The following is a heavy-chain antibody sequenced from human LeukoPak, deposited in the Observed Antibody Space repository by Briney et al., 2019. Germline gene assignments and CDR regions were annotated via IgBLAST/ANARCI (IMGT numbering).Heavy chain of an antibody. D-gene: IGHD1-26*01. J-gene: IGHJ5*02. V-gene: IGHV3-23*01. Sequence: GGSLRLSCAASGFTFTTYAMNWVRQAPGKGLEWISSILTSDGNPYFADSVKGRFTISRDNSKNTVDLQMNSLRAEDTAVYYCASRVGAKKDWFDPWGQGTLVTVSS. CDR3: ASRVGAKKDWFDP. CDR1: GFTFTTYA. CDR2: ILTSDGNP.